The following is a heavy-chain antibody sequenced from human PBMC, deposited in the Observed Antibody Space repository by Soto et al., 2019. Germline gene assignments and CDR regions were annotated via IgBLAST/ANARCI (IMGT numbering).Heavy chain of an antibody. Sequence: QVQLVQSGAEVTNPGASLKVSCKASGYTITSYDINWVRQATGQGLEWMGWMNPNSVNTGYAQKSQSRDTRTRTSYISTAYMALSSLRSESTAVYYCAAVPAAIVSWFDPWVQGSMVTVSS. J-gene: IGHJ5*02. CDR3: AAVPAAIVSWFDP. CDR2: MNPNSVNT. D-gene: IGHD2-2*02. CDR1: GYTITSYD. V-gene: IGHV1-8*01.